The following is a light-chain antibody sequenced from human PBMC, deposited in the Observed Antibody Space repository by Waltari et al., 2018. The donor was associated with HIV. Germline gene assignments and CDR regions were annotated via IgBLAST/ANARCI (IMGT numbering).Light chain of an antibody. V-gene: IGLV1-44*01. CDR3: ASWDASLNGWV. CDR2: GNY. CDR1: TPKLGIKT. J-gene: IGLJ3*02. Sequence: QSVVTQPPSVSGTPGQTVTISCSGSTPKLGIKTVNWYQHLPGTAPKRLIYGNYQRPSGVPDRFSASKSGTSASLAISGLQSEDEADYYCASWDASLNGWVFGGGTKLTVL.